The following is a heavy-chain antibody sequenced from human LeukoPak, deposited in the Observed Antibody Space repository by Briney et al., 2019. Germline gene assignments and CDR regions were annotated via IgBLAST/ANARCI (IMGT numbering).Heavy chain of an antibody. CDR1: GFTFSNYG. V-gene: IGHV3-30*03. CDR2: VSYDGSNK. J-gene: IGHJ4*02. CDR3: ACFLAGTVVGFDY. Sequence: GGSLRLSCAASGFTFSNYGMHWVRQAPGKGLEWVAVVSYDGSNKYYADSVKGRFTISRDSSKNTLYLQMNSLRAEDTAVYYCACFLAGTVVGFDYWGQGTLVTVSS. D-gene: IGHD6-19*01.